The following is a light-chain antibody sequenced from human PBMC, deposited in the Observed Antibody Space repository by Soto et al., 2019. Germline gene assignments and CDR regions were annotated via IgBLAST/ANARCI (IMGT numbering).Light chain of an antibody. Sequence: EIVLTQSPGTLSLSPGERATLSCRASQSVRSSFFAWYQQKPGQAPRLLIYDVSVRATGIPDRFSGSGSGTDFTLTINRLQPDDFAVYYWQQYENSVMYTFGQGTKLEIK. J-gene: IGKJ2*01. CDR3: QQYENSVMYT. CDR2: DVS. V-gene: IGKV3-20*01. CDR1: QSVRSSF.